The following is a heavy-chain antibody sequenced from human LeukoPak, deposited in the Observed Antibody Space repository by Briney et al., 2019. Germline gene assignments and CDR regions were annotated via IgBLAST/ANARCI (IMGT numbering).Heavy chain of an antibody. CDR2: IIPILGIA. J-gene: IGHJ4*02. Sequence: ASVKVSCKASGGTFSSYAISWVRQAPGQGLEWMGRIIPILGIANYAQKFQGRVTITADKSTSTAYMELSSLRSEDTAVYYCAREKNPGRGQPFDYWGRGILVTVSS. D-gene: IGHD2/OR15-2a*01. CDR3: AREKNPGRGQPFDY. V-gene: IGHV1-69*04. CDR1: GGTFSSYA.